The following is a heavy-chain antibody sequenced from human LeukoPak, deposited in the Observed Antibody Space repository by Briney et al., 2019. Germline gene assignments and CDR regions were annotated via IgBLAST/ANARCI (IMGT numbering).Heavy chain of an antibody. V-gene: IGHV1-2*02. D-gene: IGHD3-22*01. CDR3: ARDREYYDSSGYYGD. Sequence: GASVKVSCKASGYTFTGYYMHWVRQATGQGLEWMGWINPNSGGTNYAQKFQGRVTMTRDTSISTAYMELSRLRSDDTAVYYCARDREYYDSSGYYGDWGQGTLVTVSS. CDR1: GYTFTGYY. J-gene: IGHJ4*02. CDR2: INPNSGGT.